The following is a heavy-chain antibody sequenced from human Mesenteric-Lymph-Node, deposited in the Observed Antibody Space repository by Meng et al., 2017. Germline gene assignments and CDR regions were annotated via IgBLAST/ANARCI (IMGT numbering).Heavy chain of an antibody. J-gene: IGHJ4*02. Sequence: SGPTLVKPTETLTPTCAVSGFSLSADRLGVSWIRQPPGKALEWLAHILPNDEKSHRTSLRIRLTITKDTSKSQVVLKMTNVDPADTATYYCVRNTLCDSNTYDYWGQGTLVTICS. CDR3: VRNTLCDSNTYDY. CDR2: ILPNDEK. CDR1: GFSLSADRLG. V-gene: IGHV2-26*01. D-gene: IGHD2/OR15-2a*01.